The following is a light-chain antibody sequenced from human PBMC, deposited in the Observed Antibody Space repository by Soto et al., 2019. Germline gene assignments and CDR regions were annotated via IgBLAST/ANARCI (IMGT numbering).Light chain of an antibody. CDR1: QSISSY. J-gene: IGKJ4*01. Sequence: EIVLTQSPATLSLSPGDRATLTCRASQSISSYLAWYQQKPGQAPRLLIYDASNMDTGLPARFSGSGSGTDFTLTSCILEAEYFAFYYCQHRSNWITFGGGTKVEIK. CDR2: DAS. V-gene: IGKV3-11*01. CDR3: QHRSNWIT.